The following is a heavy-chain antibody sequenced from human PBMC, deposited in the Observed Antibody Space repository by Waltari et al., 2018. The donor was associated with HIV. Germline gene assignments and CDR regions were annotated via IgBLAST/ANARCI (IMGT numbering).Heavy chain of an antibody. CDR3: ARDPEGYTLGGGDFDY. V-gene: IGHV3-7*01. D-gene: IGHD5-12*01. J-gene: IGHJ4*02. CDR2: IKEDVSEK. Sequence: EVQLVESGGGLVQPGGSLRISCAVSGFTFRNYWMTWVRQAAGKGLEWEANIKEDVSEKYYVDSVQGRFTISRDNAKKSLYLQMNSLRVEDTAVYYCARDPEGYTLGGGDFDYWGQGTLVTVSS. CDR1: GFTFRNYW.